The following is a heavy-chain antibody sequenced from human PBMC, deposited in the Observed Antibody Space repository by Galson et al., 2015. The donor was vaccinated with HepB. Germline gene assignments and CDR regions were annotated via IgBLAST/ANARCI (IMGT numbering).Heavy chain of an antibody. J-gene: IGHJ4*02. V-gene: IGHV3-15*05. CDR1: GFPFTNAW. D-gene: IGHD4-23*01. CDR2: IKGEIDGGTA. Sequence: SLRLSCATSGFPFTNAWMTWVRQAPGKGLEWIARIKGEIDGGTADYAAPVKGRFTISRDDSKRTLFLQLNTLKIEDTAVYYCVTTPGGNSYHWGQGTLVTVSS. CDR3: VTTPGGNSYH.